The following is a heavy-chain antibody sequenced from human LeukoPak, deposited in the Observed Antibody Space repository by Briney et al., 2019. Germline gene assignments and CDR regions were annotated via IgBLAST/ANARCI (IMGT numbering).Heavy chain of an antibody. CDR1: GYTFTELS. CDR2: FDTEDGET. D-gene: IGHD5-18*01. J-gene: IGHJ4*02. CDR3: ARGGYVVLD. Sequence: ASVKVSCKVSGYTFTELSMHWVRQAPGKGLEWMGGFDTEDGETIYAQKLQGRVTMTTDTSTSTAYMELRSLRSDDTAVYYCARGGYVVLDWGQGTLVTVSS. V-gene: IGHV1-24*01.